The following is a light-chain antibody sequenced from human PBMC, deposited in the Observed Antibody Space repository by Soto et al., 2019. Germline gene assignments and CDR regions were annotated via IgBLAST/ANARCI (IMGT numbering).Light chain of an antibody. V-gene: IGLV1-40*01. CDR1: SSNIGAGYG. CDR2: GNS. CDR3: QSFDSILSGA. Sequence: QSALTQPPSVSGAPGQRVTISCTGSSSNIGAGYGVHWYQQLPGAAPKLLIYGNSNRPSGVPDRFSGSKSGTSASLAITGLQADDEADYYCQSFDSILSGAFGGGTKVTVL. J-gene: IGLJ2*01.